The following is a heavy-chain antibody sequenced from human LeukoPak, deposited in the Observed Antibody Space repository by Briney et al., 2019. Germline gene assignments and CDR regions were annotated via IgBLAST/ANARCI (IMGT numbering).Heavy chain of an antibody. J-gene: IGHJ3*02. CDR2: INHSGST. D-gene: IGHD3-16*01. CDR3: ARYGGAAQGSRAFDI. V-gene: IGHV4-34*01. Sequence: SETLSLTCAVYGGSFSGYYWSWIRQPPGKGLEWIGEINHSGSTNYNPSLKSRVTISVDTSKNQFSLKLSSVAAADTAVYYCARYGGAAQGSRAFDIWGQGTMVTVSS. CDR1: GGSFSGYY.